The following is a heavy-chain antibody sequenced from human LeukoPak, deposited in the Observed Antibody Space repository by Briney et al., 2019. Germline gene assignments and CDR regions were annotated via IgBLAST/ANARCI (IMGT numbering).Heavy chain of an antibody. Sequence: ASVTVSCKASGYTFMNYPIHWVRQAPGQRLEWMGWINAGNGNTEYSQKFQGRVTIIRDTSANSAYMELSSLRSEDTAVYYCARGLDGYNAYFDFWGQGTLVTVSS. J-gene: IGHJ4*02. CDR3: ARGLDGYNAYFDF. CDR2: INAGNGNT. CDR1: GYTFMNYP. V-gene: IGHV1-3*01. D-gene: IGHD5-24*01.